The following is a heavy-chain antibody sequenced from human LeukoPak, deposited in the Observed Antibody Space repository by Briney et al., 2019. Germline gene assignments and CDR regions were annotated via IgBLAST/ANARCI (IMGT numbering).Heavy chain of an antibody. CDR2: IWYDGSNK. CDR3: ARTCSGGSCSGVWYFDL. J-gene: IGHJ2*01. Sequence: GGSLRLSCAASGFTFSSYGMHWVRQAPGKGLEWVALIWYDGSNKYYAGSVKGRFTISRDNSENTLYLQMNSLRAEDTAVYYCARTCSGGSCSGVWYFDLWVRGTLVTVSS. D-gene: IGHD2-15*01. CDR1: GFTFSSYG. V-gene: IGHV3-33*01.